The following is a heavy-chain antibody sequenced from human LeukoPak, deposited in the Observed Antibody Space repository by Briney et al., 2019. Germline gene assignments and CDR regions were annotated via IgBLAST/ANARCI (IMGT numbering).Heavy chain of an antibody. CDR3: ARGLGYCGGDCSAFDI. Sequence: SETLSLTCTVSGVSISSYYWSWIRQPPGKGLEWMGYIYYSGSTNYNPSLKSRVTISVDTSMNQFSLKLSSVTAADTAVYYCARGLGYCGGDCSAFDIWGQGTMVTVSS. V-gene: IGHV4-59*01. CDR2: IYYSGST. J-gene: IGHJ3*02. CDR1: GVSISSYY. D-gene: IGHD2-21*02.